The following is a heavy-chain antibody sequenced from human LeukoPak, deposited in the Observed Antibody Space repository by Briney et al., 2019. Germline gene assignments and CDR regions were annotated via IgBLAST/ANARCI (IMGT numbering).Heavy chain of an antibody. V-gene: IGHV1-69*01. Sequence: GASVKLSCKASGGTFSSYAISWVRQAPGQGLEWMGGIIPIFGTTNYAQKFQGRVTITADESTSTAYMELSSLRSEDTAVYYCARDHITMVRGVSWRGWGEYYFDYWGQGTLVTVSS. J-gene: IGHJ4*02. CDR3: ARDHITMVRGVSWRGWGEYYFDY. CDR1: GGTFSSYA. CDR2: IIPIFGTT. D-gene: IGHD3-10*01.